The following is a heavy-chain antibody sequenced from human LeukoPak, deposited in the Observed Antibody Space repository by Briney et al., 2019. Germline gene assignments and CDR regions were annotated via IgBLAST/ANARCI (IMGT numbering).Heavy chain of an antibody. J-gene: IGHJ4*02. CDR1: GGSISSGSYY. CDR3: AREFRGYFDY. CDR2: IYTSGST. D-gene: IGHD3-10*01. V-gene: IGHV4-61*02. Sequence: SQTLSLTCTVSGGSISSGSYYWSWIRQPAGKGLEWIGRIYTSGSTDYNPSLKSRVTISVDTSKNQFSLELSSVTAADTAVYYCAREFRGYFDYWGQGTLVTVSS.